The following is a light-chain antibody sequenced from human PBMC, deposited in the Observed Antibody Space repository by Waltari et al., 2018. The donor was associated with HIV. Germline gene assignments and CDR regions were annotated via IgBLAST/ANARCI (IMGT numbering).Light chain of an antibody. V-gene: IGKV4-1*01. Sequence: DIVMTQSPDSLVVSLGERATINCKSSQSVLYSSNNKNYLAWYQQKPGQPPKLLIYWASTRESGVPDRFSGSGSGTDFTLTISILQAEDVAVYYCQQYYSTPYTFGQGTKLEIK. J-gene: IGKJ2*01. CDR1: QSVLYSSNNKNY. CDR2: WAS. CDR3: QQYYSTPYT.